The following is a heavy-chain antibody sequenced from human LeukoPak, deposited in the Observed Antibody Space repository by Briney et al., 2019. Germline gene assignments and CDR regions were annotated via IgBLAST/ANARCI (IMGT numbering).Heavy chain of an antibody. CDR3: ARGVTSAWYLRYYFEY. J-gene: IGHJ4*02. Sequence: GGSLRLSCAASGFIFSSYWMSWVRQVPGKGLEWVANIEQDGTETSYVDSVEGRFTISRDNAKNSLFLQMNSLRADDTALYYCARGVTSAWYLRYYFEYWGQGIMVTVSS. V-gene: IGHV3-7*03. D-gene: IGHD6-13*01. CDR2: IEQDGTET. CDR1: GFIFSSYW.